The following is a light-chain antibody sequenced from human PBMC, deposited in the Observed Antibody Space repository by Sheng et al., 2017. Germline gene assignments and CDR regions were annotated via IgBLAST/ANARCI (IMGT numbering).Light chain of an antibody. J-gene: IGKJ3*01. CDR2: DAS. CDR3: QQYHDWPT. Sequence: DIMLTQSPATLSVSPGDTVTLSCRASQRIYINVAWYQQRPGQAPRVLIYDASIRATGFPARFSGAGSGTEFTLTISSLQSEDSAIYFCQQYHDWPTFGPGT. CDR1: QRIYIN. V-gene: IGKV3-15*01.